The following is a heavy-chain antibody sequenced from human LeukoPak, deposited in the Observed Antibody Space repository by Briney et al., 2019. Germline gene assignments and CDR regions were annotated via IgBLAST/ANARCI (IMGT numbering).Heavy chain of an antibody. CDR1: GGSISSYY. CDR3: ASTYYDFWSGAPDYYYYYMDV. D-gene: IGHD3-3*01. Sequence: SETLSLTCTVSGGSISSYYWSWIRQPAGKGLEWLALIYTSGSTNYNPSLKRRVTISVDKSKNQFSLKLSSVTAADTAVYYCASTYYDFWSGAPDYYYYYMDVWGKGTTVTVS. J-gene: IGHJ6*03. V-gene: IGHV4-4*07. CDR2: IYTSGST.